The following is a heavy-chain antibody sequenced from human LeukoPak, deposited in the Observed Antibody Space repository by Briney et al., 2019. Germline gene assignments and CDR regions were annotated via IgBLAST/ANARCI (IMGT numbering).Heavy chain of an antibody. D-gene: IGHD3-10*01. CDR1: GYTFTGYY. J-gene: IGHJ5*02. V-gene: IGHV1-2*02. CDR3: ARFSVKLDRGRLDP. CDR2: INPNSGGT. Sequence: ASVEVSCKASGYTFTGYYMHWVRQAPGQGLEWMGWINPNSGGTNYAQKFQGRVTMTRDTSISTAYMELSRLRSDDTAVYYCARFSVKLDRGRLDPWGQGTLVTVSS.